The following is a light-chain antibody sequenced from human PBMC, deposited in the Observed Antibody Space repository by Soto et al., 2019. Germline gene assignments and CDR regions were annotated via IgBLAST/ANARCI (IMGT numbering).Light chain of an antibody. CDR3: QQYEESPIT. V-gene: IGKV3-15*01. CDR1: QNIDNK. Sequence: EIVMTQPPATLSVSPGERATLSCRASQNIDNKLVWYQQKPGQVPRLLIYDASTRATGIPARFSGSGSETDFTLTISRLEPEDFAVYYCQQYEESPITFGQGTRLEIK. J-gene: IGKJ5*01. CDR2: DAS.